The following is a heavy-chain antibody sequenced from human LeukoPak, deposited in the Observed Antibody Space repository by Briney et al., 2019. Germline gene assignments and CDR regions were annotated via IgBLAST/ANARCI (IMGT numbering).Heavy chain of an antibody. V-gene: IGHV3-30-3*01. D-gene: IGHD2-15*01. J-gene: IGHJ6*02. CDR2: ISYDGTSK. CDR1: GLTFSNYP. Sequence: GGSLRLSCAASGLTFSNYPMHWVRQAPGKGLGWVAVISYDGTSKHHADSVRGRFTISRDNSKNTLYLQMNSLTAEDTAVYYCARLACSGGSCYPFPYYYGMDVWGQGTTVTVSS. CDR3: ARLACSGGSCYPFPYYYGMDV.